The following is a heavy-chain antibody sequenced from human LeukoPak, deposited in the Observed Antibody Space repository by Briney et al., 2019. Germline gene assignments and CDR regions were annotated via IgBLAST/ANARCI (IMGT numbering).Heavy chain of an antibody. D-gene: IGHD1-26*01. V-gene: IGHV4-59*08. CDR3: ARQTWEAFDP. Sequence: PSETLSLTCTVSGGSISSYYWSWIRQPPGKGLEWIGTIYYSGSTYYNPSLKSRVTISVDTSKNQFSLKLNSVTATDTAVYYCARQTWEAFDPWGQGTLVTVSS. J-gene: IGHJ5*02. CDR1: GGSISSYY. CDR2: IYYSGST.